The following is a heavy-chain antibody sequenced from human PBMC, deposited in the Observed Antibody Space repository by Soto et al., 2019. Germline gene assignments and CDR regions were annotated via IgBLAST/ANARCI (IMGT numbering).Heavy chain of an antibody. D-gene: IGHD3-22*01. Sequence: GASVKVSCKASGYTFTSYGISWVRQAPGQGLEWMGWISAYNGNTNYAQKLQGRVTMTTDTSTSTAYMELRSLRSDDTAVYYCARVRVRQYYYDSSGYSGVLGYRGQGTLVTVSS. CDR3: ARVRVRQYYYDSSGYSGVLGY. V-gene: IGHV1-18*04. CDR1: GYTFTSYG. J-gene: IGHJ4*02. CDR2: ISAYNGNT.